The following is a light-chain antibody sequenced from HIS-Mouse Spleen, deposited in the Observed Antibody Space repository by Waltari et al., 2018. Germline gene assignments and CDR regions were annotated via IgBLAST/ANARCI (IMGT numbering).Light chain of an antibody. V-gene: IGLV3-27*01. CDR2: KDS. Sequence: SYELTQPSSVSVSPGQTARITCSGDVLAKKYARWFQQKPGQAPVLVIYKDSERPSGIRDRFSGTSSGTTVTLTISGAQVEEEADYYCYSAAENNWVFGGGTKLTVL. J-gene: IGLJ3*02. CDR3: YSAAENNWV. CDR1: VLAKKY.